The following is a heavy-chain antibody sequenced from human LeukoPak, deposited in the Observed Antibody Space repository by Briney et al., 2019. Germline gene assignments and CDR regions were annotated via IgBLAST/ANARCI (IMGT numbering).Heavy chain of an antibody. V-gene: IGHV3-30-3*01. Sequence: GGSLRLSCAASGFTFSDYALHWVRQAPGKGLEWMAVISYDGFNEYYADSVKGRFTISRDNSTNTLYLQMNSLRVEDTAVYYCARGRYYDSSGNNFDYWGQGTLVTVSS. CDR3: ARGRYYDSSGNNFDY. J-gene: IGHJ4*02. D-gene: IGHD3-22*01. CDR2: ISYDGFNE. CDR1: GFTFSDYA.